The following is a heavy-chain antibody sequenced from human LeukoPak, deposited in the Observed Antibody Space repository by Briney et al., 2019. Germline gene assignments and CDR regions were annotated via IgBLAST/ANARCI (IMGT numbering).Heavy chain of an antibody. J-gene: IGHJ4*02. D-gene: IGHD1-26*01. CDR1: GGSISSYY. CDR2: IYYSGST. CDR3: ARNSGSYSDY. V-gene: IGHV4-59*01. Sequence: SETLSLTCTVSGGSISSYYWSWIRQPPGKGLEWIGYIYYSGSTNYNPSLKSRVTISVDTPKNQFSLKLSSVTAADTAVYYCARNSGSYSDYWGQGTLVTVSS.